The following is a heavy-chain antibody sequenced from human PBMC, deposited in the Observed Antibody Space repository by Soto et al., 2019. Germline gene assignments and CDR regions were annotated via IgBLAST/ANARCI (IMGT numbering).Heavy chain of an antibody. Sequence: QLHLVQSGAVVKKPGASVTVSCSASGYPVTAYYMHWVRQAPGRGLEWMGGINPATGAAKYTQTFRGRVTMTRDTSTSTVFMELRGLTSEDPAGFYCARGGGVGVAGSAAFDMWGQGTLVTVSS. J-gene: IGHJ3*02. V-gene: IGHV1-2*02. CDR3: ARGGGVGVAGSAAFDM. CDR2: INPATGAA. CDR1: GYPVTAYY. D-gene: IGHD3-3*01.